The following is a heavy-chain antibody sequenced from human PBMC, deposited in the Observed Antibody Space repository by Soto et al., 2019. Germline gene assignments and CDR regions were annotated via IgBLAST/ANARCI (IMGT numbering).Heavy chain of an antibody. Sequence: ASVKVSCKASGYTFIDYYMHWVRQAPGQGFEWMGRISPRSGGTNYAQKFQGRATMTWDTSLNTAYMGLSSLISEDTAVYYCARPPGYISDWYYFDLWGQGTLVTVSS. CDR2: ISPRSGGT. CDR1: GYTFIDYY. D-gene: IGHD3-9*01. V-gene: IGHV1-2*02. J-gene: IGHJ4*02. CDR3: ARPPGYISDWYYFDL.